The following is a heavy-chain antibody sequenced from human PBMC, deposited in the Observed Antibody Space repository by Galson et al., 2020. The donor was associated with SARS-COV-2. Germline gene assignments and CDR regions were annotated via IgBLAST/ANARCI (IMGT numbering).Heavy chain of an antibody. J-gene: IGHJ4*02. D-gene: IGHD3-9*01. CDR2: IKSKTDGGTT. CDR3: TTEPSGRYYDILTGYYLLDY. CDR1: GFTFSNAW. Sequence: GESLKISCAASGFTFSNAWMSWVRQAPGKGLEWVGRIKSKTDGGTTDYAAPVKGRFTISRDDSKNTLYLQMNSLKTEDTAVYYCTTEPSGRYYDILTGYYLLDYWGQGTLVTVSS. V-gene: IGHV3-15*01.